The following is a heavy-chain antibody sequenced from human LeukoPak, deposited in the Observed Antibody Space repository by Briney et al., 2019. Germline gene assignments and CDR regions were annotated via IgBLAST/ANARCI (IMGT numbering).Heavy chain of an antibody. CDR2: IIPIFGTA. V-gene: IGHV1-69*05. J-gene: IGHJ6*03. CDR1: GGTFSSYA. CDR3: ATPDCSSTSCYYYYMDV. Sequence: SVKVSCKASGGTFSSYAISWVRQAPGQGLEWMGGIIPIFGTANYAQKFQGRVTITTDESTSTAYMELSSLRSEDTAVYYCATPDCSSTSCYYYYMDVWGKGTTVTVSS. D-gene: IGHD2-2*01.